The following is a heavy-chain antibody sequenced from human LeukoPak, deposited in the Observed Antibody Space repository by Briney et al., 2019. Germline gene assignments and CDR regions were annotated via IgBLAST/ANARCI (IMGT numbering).Heavy chain of an antibody. CDR1: GFTFSSYA. D-gene: IGHD5-18*01. CDR3: AKAGYSYGYNWFDP. Sequence: GGSLRLSCAASGFTFSSYAMSWVRQAPGKGREWVSAIRGSGGSTYYAGSGKGWLTSSRDNSKNTLYLQMNSLRAEDTAVYYCAKAGYSYGYNWFDPWGQGTLVTVSS. CDR2: IRGSGGST. J-gene: IGHJ5*02. V-gene: IGHV3-23*01.